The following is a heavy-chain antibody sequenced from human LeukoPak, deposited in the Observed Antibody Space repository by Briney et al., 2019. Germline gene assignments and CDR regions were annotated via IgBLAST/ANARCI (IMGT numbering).Heavy chain of an antibody. CDR2: IYYSGST. D-gene: IGHD3-3*01. Sequence: SETLSLTCTVSGGSISSYYWSWIRQPPGKGLEWIGYIYYSGSTNYNPSLKSRVTISVDTSKNQFSLKLSSVSAADTAVYYCARGITIFGVVIPNRFGYWGQGTLVTVSS. CDR3: ARGITIFGVVIPNRFGY. V-gene: IGHV4-59*01. CDR1: GGSISSYY. J-gene: IGHJ4*02.